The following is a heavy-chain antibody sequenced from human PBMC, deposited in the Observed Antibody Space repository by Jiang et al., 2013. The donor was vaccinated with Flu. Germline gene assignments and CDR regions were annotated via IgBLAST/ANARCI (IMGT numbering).Heavy chain of an antibody. V-gene: IGHV4-39*01. Sequence: GPGLVKPSETLSLTCTVSGGSISSSSYYWGWIRQPPGKGLEWIGSIYYSGSTYHNPSLKSRVTISVDTSKNQFSLKLSSVTAADTAVYYCARHLVEMATIGRVDYWGQGTLVTVSS. CDR1: GGSISSSSYY. J-gene: IGHJ4*02. CDR3: ARHLVEMATIGRVDY. D-gene: IGHD5-24*01. CDR2: IYYSGST.